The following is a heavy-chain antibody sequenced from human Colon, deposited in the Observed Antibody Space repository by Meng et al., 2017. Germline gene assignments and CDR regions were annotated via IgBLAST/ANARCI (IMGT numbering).Heavy chain of an antibody. CDR3: ARSTPSLDY. D-gene: IGHD2-15*01. Sequence: QGEVVQSGPEVKRPGASVKVSCKASGYTFSDCYIPWVRQAPGQGLEWMGWIVPNSGDTNYAQKFQGRVTMTRDTSISTTYMELSRLTSDDTAVYYCARSTPSLDYWGQGTLVTVSS. CDR1: GYTFSDCY. CDR2: IVPNSGDT. V-gene: IGHV1-2*02. J-gene: IGHJ4*02.